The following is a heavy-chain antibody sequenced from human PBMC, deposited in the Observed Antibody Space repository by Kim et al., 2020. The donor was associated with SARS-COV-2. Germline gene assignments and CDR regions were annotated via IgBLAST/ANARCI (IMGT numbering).Heavy chain of an antibody. D-gene: IGHD5-18*01. CDR3: ARENGYSYEYYFDY. CDR1: GYTFTNYG. Sequence: ASVKVSCKTSGYTFTNYGVSWVRQAPGQGLEWMGWISAYNGNTNYAQKLQGRVTMTTDTSTSTAYMELRSLRSDDTAVYYCARENGYSYEYYFDYWGQGTLVTVPS. CDR2: ISAYNGNT. V-gene: IGHV1-18*04. J-gene: IGHJ4*02.